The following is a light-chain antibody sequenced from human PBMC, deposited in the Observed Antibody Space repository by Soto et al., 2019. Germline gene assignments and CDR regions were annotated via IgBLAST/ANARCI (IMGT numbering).Light chain of an antibody. CDR1: QSISSY. J-gene: IGKJ1*01. V-gene: IGKV1-39*01. Sequence: DIQMTQSPSSLSASVGDRVTITCRASQSISSYLNWYQQKPGKAPKLLIYAASSLQSGVPSRFGGSGSGTDFTLTINSLQPEDFATYYCQQSYSTPWTFGQGTKVDIK. CDR2: AAS. CDR3: QQSYSTPWT.